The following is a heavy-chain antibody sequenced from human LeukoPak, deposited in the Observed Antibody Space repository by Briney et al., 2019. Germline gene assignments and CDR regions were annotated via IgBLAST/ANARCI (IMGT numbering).Heavy chain of an antibody. CDR2: ISYDGSNK. CDR3: ARGSLDSSGYCGY. J-gene: IGHJ4*02. CDR1: GFTFSSYA. Sequence: PGRSLRLSCAASGFTFSSYAMHWVRQAPGKGLEWVAVISYDGSNKYYADSVKGRFTISRDNSKNTLYLQMNSLRAEDTAVYYCARGSLDSSGYCGYWGQGTLVTVSS. V-gene: IGHV3-30*04. D-gene: IGHD3-22*01.